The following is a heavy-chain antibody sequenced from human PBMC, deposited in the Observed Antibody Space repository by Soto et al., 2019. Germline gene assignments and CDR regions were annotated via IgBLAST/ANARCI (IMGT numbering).Heavy chain of an antibody. CDR2: IIPIFGTT. CDR1: GGTFSSYA. J-gene: IGHJ4*02. CDR3: ARPYYYDSSGYYFDY. V-gene: IGHV1-69*06. Sequence: ASVKVSCKASGGTFSSYAISWVRQAPGQGLEWMGGIIPIFGTTNYAQKFQGRVTITADKSTSTAYMELSSLRSEDTAVYYCARPYYYDSSGYYFDYWGQGTLVTVSS. D-gene: IGHD3-22*01.